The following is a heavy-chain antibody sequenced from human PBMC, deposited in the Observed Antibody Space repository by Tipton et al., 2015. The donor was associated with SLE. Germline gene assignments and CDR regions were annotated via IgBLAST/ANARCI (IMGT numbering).Heavy chain of an antibody. CDR3: ATGGSTSSYGMDV. Sequence: TLSLTCAVYGGSFSGYYWSWIRQPPGKGLEWIGEINHSGSTNYNPSLKSRVTISVDTSKNQFSLKLSSVTAADTAVYYCATGGSTSSYGMDVWGQGTTVTVSS. CDR1: GGSFSGYY. V-gene: IGHV4-34*01. J-gene: IGHJ6*02. CDR2: INHSGST. D-gene: IGHD2-2*01.